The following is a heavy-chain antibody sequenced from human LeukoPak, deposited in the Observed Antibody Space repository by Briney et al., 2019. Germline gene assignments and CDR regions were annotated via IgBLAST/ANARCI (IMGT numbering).Heavy chain of an antibody. Sequence: PGGSLRLSCAASGFTFSSYAMHWVRQAPGKGLEWVAVISYDGSNKYYADSVKGRFTISRDNSKTTLYLQMNSLRAEDTAVYYCARDQGSSVRSSRFQHWGQGTLVTVSS. CDR3: ARDQGSSVRSSRFQH. CDR1: GFTFSSYA. V-gene: IGHV3-30*04. CDR2: ISYDGSNK. D-gene: IGHD6-6*01. J-gene: IGHJ1*01.